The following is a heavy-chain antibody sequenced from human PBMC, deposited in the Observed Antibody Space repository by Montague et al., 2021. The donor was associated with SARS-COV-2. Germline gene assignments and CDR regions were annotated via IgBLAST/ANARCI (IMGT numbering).Heavy chain of an antibody. D-gene: IGHD6-19*01. J-gene: IGHJ3*02. CDR2: IHYSGST. CDR1: GGSISSSSYY. Sequence: SETLSLTCTVSGGSISSSSYYWGWIRQPPGKGLEWIGSIHYSGSTYYNPSLKSRVTISVDTSENQFSLKLSSVTAADTAVYYCARQENSSGWFKPDAFDIWGQGTMVTVSS. CDR3: ARQENSSGWFKPDAFDI. V-gene: IGHV4-39*01.